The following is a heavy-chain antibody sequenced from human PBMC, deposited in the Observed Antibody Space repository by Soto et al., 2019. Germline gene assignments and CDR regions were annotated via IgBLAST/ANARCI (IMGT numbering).Heavy chain of an antibody. CDR3: ATWRQQLDAFSI. CDR2: FDPEDGET. Sequence: ASVKVSCKVSGYTLTELSMHWVRQAPGKGLERMGGFDPEDGETIYAQKFQGRVTMTEDTSTDTAYMELSSLRSEDTAVYYCATWRQQLDAFSIWGRGTMVTVSS. J-gene: IGHJ3*02. D-gene: IGHD6-13*01. CDR1: GYTLTELS. V-gene: IGHV1-24*01.